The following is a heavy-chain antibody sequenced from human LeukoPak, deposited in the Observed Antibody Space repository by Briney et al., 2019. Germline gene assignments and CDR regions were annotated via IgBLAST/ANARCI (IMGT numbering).Heavy chain of an antibody. J-gene: IGHJ4*02. CDR3: AKDRVWLRLPDY. D-gene: IGHD5-12*01. Sequence: GRSLRLSCAASGFTFTSYTMSWVRNTQGKGLEWVSAISGSGGSTYYADSVKGRFTISRDNSKNTLYLQMNSLRAEDTAVYYCAKDRVWLRLPDYCGQGALGTVSS. V-gene: IGHV3-23*01. CDR2: ISGSGGST. CDR1: GFTFTSYT.